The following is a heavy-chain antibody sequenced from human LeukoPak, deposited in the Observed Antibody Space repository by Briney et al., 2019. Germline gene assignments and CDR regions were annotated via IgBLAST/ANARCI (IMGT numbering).Heavy chain of an antibody. CDR2: IKEDGSEK. CDR3: VTAGGEI. J-gene: IGHJ4*02. D-gene: IGHD6-25*01. CDR1: GFSFSGSW. Sequence: GGSLRLSCTASGFSFSGSWMTWVRQSPGKGLECVANIKEDGSEKAYVDSVRGRLTISRDNAKNSLYLEMNSRRVEDSAGYYCVTAGGEIWGQGTLVTVSS. V-gene: IGHV3-7*01.